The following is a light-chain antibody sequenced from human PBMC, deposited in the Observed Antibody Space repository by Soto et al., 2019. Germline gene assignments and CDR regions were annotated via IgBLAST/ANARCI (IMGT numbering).Light chain of an antibody. Sequence: VLTPSPGTLTLSPGVRATLSCRASQSFRGLLAWYQQKPGQAPRLLISDAYDRATGIPPRFSGSGSGTDFTLTISSLEPEDSAVYYCQQRHMWPITFGQGTRLEI. CDR2: DAY. CDR1: QSFRGL. CDR3: QQRHMWPIT. V-gene: IGKV3-11*01. J-gene: IGKJ5*01.